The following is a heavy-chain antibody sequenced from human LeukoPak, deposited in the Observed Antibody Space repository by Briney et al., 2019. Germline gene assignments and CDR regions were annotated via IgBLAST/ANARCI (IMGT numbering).Heavy chain of an antibody. Sequence: PGGSLRLSCAASGFPFSDYVMHWVRQAPGKGLEWVSHIGGSGGITHYADSVKGRFTISRDNFKNTLYLQMNSLRAEDTAIYYCAKDGSALWFGELSSYFDYWGQGTLVTVSS. J-gene: IGHJ4*02. V-gene: IGHV3-23*01. CDR3: AKDGSALWFGELSSYFDY. CDR1: GFPFSDYV. CDR2: IGGSGGIT. D-gene: IGHD3-10*01.